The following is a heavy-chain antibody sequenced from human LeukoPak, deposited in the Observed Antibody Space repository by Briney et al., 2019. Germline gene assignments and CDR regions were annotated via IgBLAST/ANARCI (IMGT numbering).Heavy chain of an antibody. J-gene: IGHJ4*02. V-gene: IGHV4-39*01. CDR2: IYYSGST. Sequence: PSETLSLTCTVSGDSISTTSYFWAWIRQPPGEGLEWIGSIYYSGSTYYNPSLKSRVTISVDTSKNQFSLKLSSVTAADTAVYYCARALELTYGDYATEFDYWGQGTLVTVSS. D-gene: IGHD4-17*01. CDR3: ARALELTYGDYATEFDY. CDR1: GDSISTTSYF.